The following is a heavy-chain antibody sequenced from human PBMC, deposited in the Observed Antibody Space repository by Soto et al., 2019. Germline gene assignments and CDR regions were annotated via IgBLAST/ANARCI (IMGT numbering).Heavy chain of an antibody. V-gene: IGHV2-5*02. CDR3: AHRRPLSVPAATTFDY. J-gene: IGHJ4*02. CDR1: GFSLSTSGVG. Sequence: SGPTLVNPTQTLTLTCTFSGFSLSTSGVGVGWIRQPPGKALEWLALIYWDDDKRYSPSLKSRLTITKDTSKNQVVLTMTNMDPVDTATYYCAHRRPLSVPAATTFDYWGQGTLVTVSS. CDR2: IYWDDDK. D-gene: IGHD2-2*01.